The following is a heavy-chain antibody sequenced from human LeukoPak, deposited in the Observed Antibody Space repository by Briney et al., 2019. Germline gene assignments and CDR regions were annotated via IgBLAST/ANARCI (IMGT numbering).Heavy chain of an antibody. Sequence: PGGSLRLSCAASGFTFSTYAISWVRQTPGKGLEWVAAISGDNPGTYHATSVRGRFSISRDNSKNTLHLQMNGLKAEDAAIYYCAKASVGHCSGAFCYPFDSWGQGTLVTVSS. CDR1: GFTFSTYA. CDR2: ISGDNPGT. D-gene: IGHD2-15*01. V-gene: IGHV3-23*01. J-gene: IGHJ4*02. CDR3: AKASVGHCSGAFCYPFDS.